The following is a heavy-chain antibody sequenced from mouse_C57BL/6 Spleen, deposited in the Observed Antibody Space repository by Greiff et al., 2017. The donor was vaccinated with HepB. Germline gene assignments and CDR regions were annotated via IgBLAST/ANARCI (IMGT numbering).Heavy chain of an antibody. V-gene: IGHV1-31*01. Sequence: VPLKESGPELVKPGASVKISCKASGYSFTGYYMHWVKQSHGNILDWIGYIYPYTGVSSYNQKFKGTATLTVDKSSSPAYMELRSLTSEDSAVYYCATPDSSGDDYAMDYWGQGTAVTVSA. CDR2: IYPYTGVS. CDR3: ATPDSSGDDYAMDY. CDR1: GYSFTGYY. J-gene: IGHJ4*01. D-gene: IGHD3-2*02.